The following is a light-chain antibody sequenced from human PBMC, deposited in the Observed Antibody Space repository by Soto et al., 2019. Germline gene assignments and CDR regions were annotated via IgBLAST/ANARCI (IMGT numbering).Light chain of an antibody. CDR3: QQSYSTPLT. Sequence: DIQLTQSPSSLSASVGDRVTITCRASQNISSYLNWYQQKPGKAPNLLIYAASSLQSGVPSRFSGGGSGTDFTLTISSLQPEDFATYYCQQSYSTPLTFGGGTKVEIK. CDR2: AAS. CDR1: QNISSY. V-gene: IGKV1-39*01. J-gene: IGKJ4*01.